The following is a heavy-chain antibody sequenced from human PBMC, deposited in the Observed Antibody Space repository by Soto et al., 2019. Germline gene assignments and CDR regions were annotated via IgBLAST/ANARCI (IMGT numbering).Heavy chain of an antibody. V-gene: IGHV1-2*04. CDR1: GYTFTGYY. D-gene: IGHD3-16*02. CDR3: AREGYDYVWGSYRSHRPKDNAFDI. CDR2: INPNSGGT. J-gene: IGHJ3*02. Sequence: ASVKVSCKASGYTFTGYYMHWVRQAPGQGLEWMGWINPNSGGTNYAQKFQGWVTMTRDTSIRTAYMELSRLRSDDTAVYYCAREGYDYVWGSYRSHRPKDNAFDIWRQGTMVTVSS.